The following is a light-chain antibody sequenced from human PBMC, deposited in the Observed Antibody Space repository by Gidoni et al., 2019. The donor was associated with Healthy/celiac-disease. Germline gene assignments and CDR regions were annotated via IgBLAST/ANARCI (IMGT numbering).Light chain of an antibody. CDR1: QGISSY. V-gene: IGKV1-9*01. Sequence: DIQLTQSPSFLSASVGDRVTITGRASQGISSYLAWYQQKPGKAPKPLTYAASTLESGVPSRFSGSGSGTEFTLTISSLQPEEFATYNCQQRNSYPPYTFGQGTKLEIK. J-gene: IGKJ2*01. CDR3: QQRNSYPPYT. CDR2: AAS.